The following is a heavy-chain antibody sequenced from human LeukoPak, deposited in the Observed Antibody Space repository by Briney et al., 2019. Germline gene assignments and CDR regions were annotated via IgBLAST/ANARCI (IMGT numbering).Heavy chain of an antibody. CDR1: GLTFSSYP. Sequence: GGSLRLSCAASGLTFSSYPMSWVRQAPGKGLEWVSATSASGASTYYADSVKGRFTISRDNSKNTLYLQMNSLRVEDTAVYYLGKDLKRDPDWGQGTLVTVSS. V-gene: IGHV3-23*01. CDR2: TSASGAST. CDR3: GKDLKRDPD. J-gene: IGHJ4*02.